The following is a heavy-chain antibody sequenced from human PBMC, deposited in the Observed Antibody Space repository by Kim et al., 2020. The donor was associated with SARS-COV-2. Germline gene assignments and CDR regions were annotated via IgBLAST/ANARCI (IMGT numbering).Heavy chain of an antibody. CDR2: ISPSDGNT. V-gene: IGHV1-46*01. CDR3: ARDSAGYYYGMDV. J-gene: IGHJ6*01. D-gene: IGHD3-22*01. CDR1: GYTFTNYY. Sequence: ASVKVSCRSSGYTFTNYYIQWVRQAPGQGLEWMGIISPSDGNTSYAQKFRGRVAMTRDTSTSTVYMEVSSLRFEDTAVYYCARDSAGYYYGMDVWGHG.